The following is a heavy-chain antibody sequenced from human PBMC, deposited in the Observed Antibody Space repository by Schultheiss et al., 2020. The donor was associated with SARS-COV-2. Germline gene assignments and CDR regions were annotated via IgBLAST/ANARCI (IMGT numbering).Heavy chain of an antibody. CDR2: IYTSGST. V-gene: IGHV4-59*10. CDR3: ASISHSYGDY. CDR1: GGSFRNYY. Sequence: SETLSLTCAVYGGSFRNYYWNWIRQSPGKGLEWIGRIYTSGSTYYNPSLKSRVTISVDTSKNQFSLNLSSVTAADTAVYYCASISHSYGDYWGQGTLVTVSS. J-gene: IGHJ4*02. D-gene: IGHD5-18*01.